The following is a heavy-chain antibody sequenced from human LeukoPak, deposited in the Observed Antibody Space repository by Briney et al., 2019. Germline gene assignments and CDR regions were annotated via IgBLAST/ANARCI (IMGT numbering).Heavy chain of an antibody. CDR3: ARFSPSSRGTFDY. CDR1: GGAINDYY. Sequence: SETLSLTCTVSGGAINDYYWSWIRQPPGKGLEWIGEINHSGSTNYNPSLKSRVTISVDTSKNQFSLKLSSVTAADTAVYYCARFSPSSRGTFDYWGQGTLVTVSS. J-gene: IGHJ4*02. V-gene: IGHV4-34*01. CDR2: INHSGST. D-gene: IGHD6-6*01.